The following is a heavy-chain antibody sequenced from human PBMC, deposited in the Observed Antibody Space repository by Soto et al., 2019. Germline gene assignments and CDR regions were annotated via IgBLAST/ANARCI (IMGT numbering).Heavy chain of an antibody. Sequence: ASVKVSCKASGYTFTTYGMSWVRQAPGQGLDWMGWISTYNGNTKYAERVQGRVTMTTDTTTSIAYMELRGLRSEETAVYYHARDCSGQYNSDVVCLKDVWAQGNXVTASS. CDR1: GYTFTTYG. CDR3: ARDCSGQYNSDVVCLKDV. D-gene: IGHD6-19*01. CDR2: ISTYNGNT. J-gene: IGHJ6*02. V-gene: IGHV1-18*01.